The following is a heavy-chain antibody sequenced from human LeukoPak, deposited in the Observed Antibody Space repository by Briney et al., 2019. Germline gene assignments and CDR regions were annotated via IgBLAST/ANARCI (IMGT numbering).Heavy chain of an antibody. CDR3: ARHFRAAAGKIDY. CDR1: GDSVSSNSAA. CDR2: TYYRSKWYN. V-gene: IGHV6-1*01. J-gene: IGHJ4*02. Sequence: SQTLSLTCAISGDSVSSNSAAWNWIRQSPSRGLEWLGRTYYRSKWYNDYAVSVKSRITINPDTSKNQFSLKLSSVTAADTAVYYCARHFRAAAGKIDYWGQGTLVTVSS. D-gene: IGHD6-13*01.